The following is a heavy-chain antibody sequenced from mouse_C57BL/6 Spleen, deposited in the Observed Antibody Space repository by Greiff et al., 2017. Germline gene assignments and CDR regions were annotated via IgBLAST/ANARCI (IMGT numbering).Heavy chain of an antibody. CDR2: IDPSDSET. D-gene: IGHD2-3*01. CDR3: ARRDDYGYFDV. Sequence: QVQLQQPGAELVRPGSSVKLSCKASGYTFTSYWMHWVKQRPIQGLEWIGNIDPSDSETHYNQKFKDKATLTVDKSSSTAYMQLSSLTSEDSAVYYCARRDDYGYFDVWGTGTTVTVSS. V-gene: IGHV1-52*01. CDR1: GYTFTSYW. J-gene: IGHJ1*03.